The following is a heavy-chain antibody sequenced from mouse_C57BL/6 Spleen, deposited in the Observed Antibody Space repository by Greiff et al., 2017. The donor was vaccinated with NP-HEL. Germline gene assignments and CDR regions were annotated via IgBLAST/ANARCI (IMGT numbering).Heavy chain of an antibody. D-gene: IGHD1-1*01. CDR2: INPNNGGT. CDR3: ARSDLFTTRYFDY. V-gene: IGHV1-26*01. CDR1: GYTFTDYY. J-gene: IGHJ2*01. Sequence: EVQLQQSGPELVKPGASVKISCKASGYTFTDYYMNWVKQSHGKSLEWIGDINPNNGGTSYNQKFKGKATLTVDKSSSTAYMELRSLTSEDSAVYYCARSDLFTTRYFDYWGQGTTLTVSS.